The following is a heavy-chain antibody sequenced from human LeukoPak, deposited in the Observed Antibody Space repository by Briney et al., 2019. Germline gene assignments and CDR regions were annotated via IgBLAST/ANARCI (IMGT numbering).Heavy chain of an antibody. CDR3: ARQQLVPYNWFDP. CDR2: IYTSGST. D-gene: IGHD6-13*01. Sequence: SETLSLTCTVSGGSISSGSYYWSWIRQPAGKGLEWIGRIYTSGSTNYNPSLKSRVTISVDPSKNQFSLKLSSVTAADTAVYYCARQQLVPYNWFDPWGQGTLVTVSS. CDR1: GGSISSGSYY. V-gene: IGHV4-61*02. J-gene: IGHJ5*02.